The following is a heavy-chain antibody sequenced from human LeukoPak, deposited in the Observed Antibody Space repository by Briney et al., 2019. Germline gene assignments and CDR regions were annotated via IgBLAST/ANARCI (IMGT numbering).Heavy chain of an antibody. V-gene: IGHV3-23*01. CDR3: ARGVGGTECYYRLDG. J-gene: IGHJ6*02. D-gene: IGHD4-23*01. Sequence: GGSLRLSCATSGFTFTSHAMTWVRQAPGKGVDWVSGISGTTGRTFYGDSVKGGFTVSRDNSRDTLSLQMNSLRAEDAAVYFCARGVGGTECYYRLDGCGQGTTVTVS. CDR2: ISGTTGRT. CDR1: GFTFTSHA.